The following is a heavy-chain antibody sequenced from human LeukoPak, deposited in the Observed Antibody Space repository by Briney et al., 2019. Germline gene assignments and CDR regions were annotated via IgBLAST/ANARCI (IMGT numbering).Heavy chain of an antibody. CDR2: IYPGDSDT. CDR3: ARRTVLDFDY. J-gene: IGHJ4*02. CDR1: GYRFTSYW. V-gene: IGHV5-51*01. D-gene: IGHD4-17*01. Sequence: GESLKISCKCSGYRFTSYWIGWVRQMPGKGLEWMGIIYPGDSDTKYSPSFQGQVTISADKSISTAYLQWSSLKASDTAMYYCARRTVLDFDYWGQGTLVTVSS.